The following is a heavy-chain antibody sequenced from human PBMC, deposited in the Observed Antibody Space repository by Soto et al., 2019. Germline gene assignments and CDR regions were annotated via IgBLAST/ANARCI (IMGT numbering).Heavy chain of an antibody. D-gene: IGHD1-7*01. Sequence: PGGSLRLSCAASGFTFSSYAMSWVRQAPGKGPEWVSAISGSGGSTYYADSVKGRFTISRDNSKNTLYLQMNSLRAEDTAVYYCAKAGITGTTGSVDWFDPWGRGTLVTVSS. CDR2: ISGSGGST. CDR3: AKAGITGTTGSVDWFDP. J-gene: IGHJ5*02. CDR1: GFTFSSYA. V-gene: IGHV3-23*01.